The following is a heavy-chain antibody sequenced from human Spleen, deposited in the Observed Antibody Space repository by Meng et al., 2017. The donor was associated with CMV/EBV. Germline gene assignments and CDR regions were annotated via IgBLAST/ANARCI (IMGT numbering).Heavy chain of an antibody. D-gene: IGHD3-10*01. V-gene: IGHV3-30*02. CDR3: ATGPPSERELLIRSSYFDQ. CDR2: IQYDGSFK. CDR1: GFTFRSFG. J-gene: IGHJ4*02. Sequence: GGSLRLSCAASGFTFRSFGLHWVRQAPGKGLEWVAFIQYDGSFKSYGGAVKGRFTISRDNSRNTLYLQMKSMRPEDTAVYYCATGPPSERELLIRSSYFDQWGQGAPVTVSS.